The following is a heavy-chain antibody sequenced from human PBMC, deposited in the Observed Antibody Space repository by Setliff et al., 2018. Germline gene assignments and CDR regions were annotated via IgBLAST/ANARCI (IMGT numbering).Heavy chain of an antibody. CDR2: VYSNVGT. Sequence: SETLSLTCTVSGGSINNYYWSWIRQPAGKGLEWIGRVYSNVGTNFNPSLKSRVTMSVNASKNQISLKLMSVTAADTAVYYCASRNSDGGPEYFQHWGQGALVTVSS. CDR1: GGSINNYY. V-gene: IGHV4-4*07. J-gene: IGHJ1*01. CDR3: ASRNSDGGPEYFQH. D-gene: IGHD1-26*01.